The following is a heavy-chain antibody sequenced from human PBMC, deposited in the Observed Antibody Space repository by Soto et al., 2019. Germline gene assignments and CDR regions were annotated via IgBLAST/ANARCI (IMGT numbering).Heavy chain of an antibody. J-gene: IGHJ5*02. CDR3: ARDSIVSIPAAGGWFDP. D-gene: IGHD2-2*01. CDR1: GGSIGSVDYY. Sequence: QVQLQESGPGLVKPSQTLSLTCTVSGGSIGSVDYYWSWIRQHPGKGLEWIGYIYYSGTTHYNPSLTSRMTISVDTSNNQFSLKLSSVTAADTAVYYCARDSIVSIPAAGGWFDPWGQGTLVTVSS. V-gene: IGHV4-31*03. CDR2: IYYSGTT.